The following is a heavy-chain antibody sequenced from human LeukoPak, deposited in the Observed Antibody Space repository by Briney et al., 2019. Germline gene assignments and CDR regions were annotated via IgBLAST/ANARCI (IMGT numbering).Heavy chain of an antibody. Sequence: GSLRLSCAASGFTVSSNYMSWVRQPPGKGLEWIGYMYYSGSINYNPSLKSRVTISIDTSKKQFSLKLSSVTAADTAVYYCARDRATVGATAGIFDYWGQGTLVTVSS. D-gene: IGHD1-26*01. CDR1: GFTVSSNY. J-gene: IGHJ4*02. CDR3: ARDRATVGATAGIFDY. CDR2: MYYSGSI. V-gene: IGHV4-59*02.